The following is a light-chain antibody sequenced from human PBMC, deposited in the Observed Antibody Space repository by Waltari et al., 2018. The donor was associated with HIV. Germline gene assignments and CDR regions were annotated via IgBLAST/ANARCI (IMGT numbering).Light chain of an antibody. CDR2: DVS. J-gene: IGLJ3*02. CDR1: SSDVGGYNY. CDR3: SSYTSSSTLVV. Sequence: QSALTQPASVSGSPGQSITISCPGTSSDVGGYNYASWYQQHPGKAPKLMIYDVSHRPSGVSNRFSGSKSGNTASLTISGLQAEDEADYYCSSYTSSSTLVVFGGGTKLTVL. V-gene: IGLV2-14*01.